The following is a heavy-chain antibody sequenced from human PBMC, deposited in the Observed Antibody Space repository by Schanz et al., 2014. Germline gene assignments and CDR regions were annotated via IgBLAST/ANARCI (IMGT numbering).Heavy chain of an antibody. CDR1: GITFSSHS. V-gene: IGHV3-48*01. CDR2: ITYNGGTI. Sequence: EVHLVESGGGLVQPGGSLRLSCAASGITFSSHSFNWVRQAPGKGLEWISYITYNGGTIYYADSVKGRFTISRDNAKNSLFLQMNSLRAEDTAVYYCARAGYDADNWFDPWGQGTLVTVSS. D-gene: IGHD2-2*01. CDR3: ARAGYDADNWFDP. J-gene: IGHJ5*02.